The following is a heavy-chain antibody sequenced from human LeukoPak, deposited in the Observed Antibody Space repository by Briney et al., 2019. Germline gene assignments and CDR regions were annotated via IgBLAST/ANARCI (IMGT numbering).Heavy chain of an antibody. J-gene: IGHJ3*02. CDR3: ARDTGFGNSTVWYDAFDM. Sequence: TGGSLRLSCASSRVSFTNFWMTWVRQAPGKGLEWVANINEDGSVQHYMDSVEGRFTISRDNAKNSLHLQMSSLRAEDTALYYCARDTGFGNSTVWYDAFDMWGQGTMVTVSS. CDR2: INEDGSVQ. CDR1: RVSFTNFW. D-gene: IGHD2/OR15-2a*01. V-gene: IGHV3-7*01.